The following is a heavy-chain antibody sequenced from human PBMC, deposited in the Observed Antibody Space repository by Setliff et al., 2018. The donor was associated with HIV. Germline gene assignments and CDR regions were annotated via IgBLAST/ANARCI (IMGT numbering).Heavy chain of an antibody. CDR1: GGSISSSKYY. V-gene: IGHV4-39*07. CDR2: IYYSGST. D-gene: IGHD3-3*01. CDR3: ARLEAYYNFWSAYLGAFDI. Sequence: SETLSLTCTVSGGSISSSKYYWGWIRQPPGKGLEWIATIYYSGSTYYNPSLKSRVTISIHTSKNQFSLRLSSVSAADTAVYYCARLEAYYNFWSAYLGAFDIWGQGTMVTVSS. J-gene: IGHJ3*02.